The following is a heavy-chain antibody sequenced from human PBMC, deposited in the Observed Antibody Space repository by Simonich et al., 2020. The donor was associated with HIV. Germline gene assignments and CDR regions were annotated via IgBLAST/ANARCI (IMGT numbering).Heavy chain of an antibody. Sequence: EVQLVESGGGLVKPGGSLRLSCAASGFTFSSYSMNWVRQAPGKGLEWVSSISRSSSYIYYADSVKGRFTISRDNAKNALYLQMNRLRAEETAVYYCARDGRKGSSTSCSDYWGQGTLVTVSS. CDR2: ISRSSSYI. D-gene: IGHD2-2*01. V-gene: IGHV3-21*01. CDR1: GFTFSSYS. J-gene: IGHJ4*02. CDR3: ARDGRKGSSTSCSDY.